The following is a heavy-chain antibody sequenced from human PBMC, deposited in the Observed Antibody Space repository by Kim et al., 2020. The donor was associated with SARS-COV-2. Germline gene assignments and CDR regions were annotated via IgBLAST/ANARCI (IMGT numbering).Heavy chain of an antibody. J-gene: IGHJ3*02. CDR2: IYYSGST. CDR3: AREGRGYCSGNNCDTAFDI. V-gene: IGHV4-59*01. CDR1: GGSISSYH. Sequence: SETLSLTCTVSGGSISSYHWSWIRQPPGRGLEWVGYIYYSGSTDYNPSLKSRVTISVDTSKNQFSLKLSSVTAADTAVYYCAREGRGYCSGNNCDTAFDIWGQGTMVTVSS. D-gene: IGHD2-15*01.